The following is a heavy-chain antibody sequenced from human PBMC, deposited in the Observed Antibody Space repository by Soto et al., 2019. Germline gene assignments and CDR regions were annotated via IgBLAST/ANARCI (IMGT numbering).Heavy chain of an antibody. V-gene: IGHV3-21*01. CDR2: ISSSSSYI. CDR3: AKHDYGDFGPGGELGY. J-gene: IGHJ4*02. CDR1: GFTFSSYS. Sequence: EVQLVESGGGLVKPGGSLRLSCAASGFTFSSYSMNWVRQAPGKGLEWVSSISSSSSYIYYADSVKGRFTISRDNAKNSLYLQMNSLRAEDTAVYYCAKHDYGDFGPGGELGYWGQGTLVTVSS. D-gene: IGHD4-17*01.